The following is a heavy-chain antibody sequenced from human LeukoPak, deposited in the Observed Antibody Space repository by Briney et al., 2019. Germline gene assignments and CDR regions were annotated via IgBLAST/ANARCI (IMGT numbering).Heavy chain of an antibody. J-gene: IGHJ4*02. V-gene: IGHV1-69*02. CDR1: RGTFCSYT. CDR2: IIPILGIA. D-gene: IGHD2-2*02. Sequence: SVKVSCKASRGTFCSYTISSVRQAPGQGLEWMGRIIPILGIANYAQKFQGRVTITADKSTSTAYMELSSLRSEDTAVYDCARGPHCSSTSGYTGYFDYWGQGALVTVSS. CDR3: ARGPHCSSTSGYTGYFDY.